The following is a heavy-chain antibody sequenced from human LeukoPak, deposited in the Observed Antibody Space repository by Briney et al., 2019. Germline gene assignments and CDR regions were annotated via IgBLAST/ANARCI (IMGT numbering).Heavy chain of an antibody. V-gene: IGHV4-61*01. CDR2: IYHTGST. CDR3: TRSIMNFYVSGT. D-gene: IGHD3-10*01. CDR1: GGSVSSTSSSYF. Sequence: PSETLSLTCTVPGGSVSSTSSSYFWNWMRQPPGKGLEWIGYIYHTGSTKYNPSLESRVTMSVDTFRNQFSLKLRSVTAADTAVYYCTRSIMNFYVSGTWGRGTLVTVSS. J-gene: IGHJ5*02.